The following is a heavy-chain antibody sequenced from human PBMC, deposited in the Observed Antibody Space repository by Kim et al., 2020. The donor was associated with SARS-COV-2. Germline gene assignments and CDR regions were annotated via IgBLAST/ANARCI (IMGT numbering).Heavy chain of an antibody. J-gene: IGHJ5*02. Sequence: ASVKVSCKASGYTFTAYYMHWARQAPGQGLECMGWINPNSCGTYYAQNFQGRVPLTRDTSISTAYMEVTRLRSDDSAVYYCARSYSGSGNNWFDPWCQ. V-gene: IGHV1-2*02. CDR1: GYTFTAYY. CDR3: ARSYSGSGNNWFDP. CDR2: INPNSCGT. D-gene: IGHD3-10*01.